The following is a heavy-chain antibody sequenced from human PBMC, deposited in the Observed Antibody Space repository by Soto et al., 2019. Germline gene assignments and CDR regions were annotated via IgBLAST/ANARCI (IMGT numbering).Heavy chain of an antibody. V-gene: IGHV4-59*01. Sequence: PSETLSLTCTVSGGSISSYYWSWIRQPPGKGLEWIGYIYYSGTTNYNPSLRSRVTISVDTSKKQFSLKLTSVTAADTAVYYCATYGSSGKFDFWGQGTLVTVSS. CDR2: IYYSGTT. CDR3: ATYGSSGKFDF. D-gene: IGHD3-22*01. J-gene: IGHJ4*02. CDR1: GGSISSYY.